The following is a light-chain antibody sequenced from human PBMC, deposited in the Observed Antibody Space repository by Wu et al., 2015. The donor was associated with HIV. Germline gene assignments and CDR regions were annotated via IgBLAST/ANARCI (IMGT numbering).Light chain of an antibody. J-gene: IGKJ4*01. V-gene: IGKV3-20*01. Sequence: EIVLTQSPATMSLSPGERATVSCRASQRIDSRSLAWYQQRLGQAPRLLISAASNRAAGIPDRFTGSGSGTDFALTISRLEPEDFAVYYCQQYANSPLTFGGGTKVEIK. CDR3: QQYANSPLT. CDR2: AAS. CDR1: QRIDSRS.